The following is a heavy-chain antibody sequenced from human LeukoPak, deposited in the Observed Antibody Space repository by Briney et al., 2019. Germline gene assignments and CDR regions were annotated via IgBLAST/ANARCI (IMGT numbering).Heavy chain of an antibody. CDR2: IYYSGST. CDR1: GGSISSYY. Sequence: SETLSLTCTVSGGSISSYYRSWIRQPPGKGLEWIGYIYYSGSTNYNPSLKSRVTISVDTSKNQFSLKLSSVTAADTAVYYCARSVWSGYYFDYWGQGTLVTVSS. V-gene: IGHV4-59*01. J-gene: IGHJ4*02. D-gene: IGHD3-3*01. CDR3: ARSVWSGYYFDY.